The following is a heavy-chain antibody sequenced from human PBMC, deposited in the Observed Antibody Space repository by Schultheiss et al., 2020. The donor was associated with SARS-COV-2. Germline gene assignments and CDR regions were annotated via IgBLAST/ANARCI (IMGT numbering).Heavy chain of an antibody. CDR2: ISWDGGST. Sequence: GGSLRLSCSASGFTFDDYTMHWVRQAPGKGLEWVSLISWDGGSTYYADSVKGRFTISRDNSKNSLYLQMNSLRDEDTAVYYCARDQAIVAAGTGTFVEYFDDWGQGTLVTVSS. V-gene: IGHV3-43*01. J-gene: IGHJ4*02. D-gene: IGHD6-13*01. CDR1: GFTFDDYT. CDR3: ARDQAIVAAGTGTFVEYFDD.